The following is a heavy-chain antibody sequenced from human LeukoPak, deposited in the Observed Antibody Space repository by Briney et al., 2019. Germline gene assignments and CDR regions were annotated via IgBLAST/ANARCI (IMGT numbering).Heavy chain of an antibody. Sequence: PSETLSLTCTVSGGSISSGGYYWSWIRQPPGKGLEWIGYIYYSGSTNYNPSLKSRVTISVDTSKNQFSLKLSSVTAADTAVYYCARGGTVVTPDYWGQGTLVTVSS. D-gene: IGHD4-23*01. CDR1: GGSISSGGYY. CDR3: ARGGTVVTPDY. J-gene: IGHJ4*02. CDR2: IYYSGST. V-gene: IGHV4-61*08.